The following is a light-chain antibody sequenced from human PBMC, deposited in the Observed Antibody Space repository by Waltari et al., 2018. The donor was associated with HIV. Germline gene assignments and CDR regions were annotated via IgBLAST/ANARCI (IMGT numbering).Light chain of an antibody. CDR1: RPNIGNNT. CDR3: AAWDDSLNGLYV. CDR2: KTT. J-gene: IGLJ1*01. Sequence: QSVLIQPPSASGTPGQTLTISCSGSRPNIGNNTVNWYQQLQGTAPKLLIYKTTQRPSGVPDRFSGSKAATSASLAISGLQSEDEAVYFCAAWDDSLNGLYVFGFGTTVTVL. V-gene: IGLV1-44*01.